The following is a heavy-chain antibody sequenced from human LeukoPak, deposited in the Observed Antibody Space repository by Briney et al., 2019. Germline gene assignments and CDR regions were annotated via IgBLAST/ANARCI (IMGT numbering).Heavy chain of an antibody. CDR3: AREGYYYGDYYFDY. V-gene: IGHV1-69*04. D-gene: IGHD4-17*01. Sequence: SVKVFGKASGGTFSSYAISWVRQAPGQGLEWMGRIIPILGIANYAQKFQGRVTITADKSTSTAYMELSSLRSEDTAVYYCAREGYYYGDYYFDYWGQGTLVTVSS. J-gene: IGHJ4*02. CDR1: GGTFSSYA. CDR2: IIPILGIA.